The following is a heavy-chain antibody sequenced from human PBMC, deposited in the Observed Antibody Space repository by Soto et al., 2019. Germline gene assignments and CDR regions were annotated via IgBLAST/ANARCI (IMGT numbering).Heavy chain of an antibody. CDR1: GFTFSRYA. Sequence: GGSLRLSCAASGFTFSRYAMSWVRQIPGKGLECVSAIGGDGGSTHYADSVKGRFSISRDNSKNTLYLQLNSLRVEDTAVYYCAKVGGFDPWGQGTLVTVSS. V-gene: IGHV3-23*01. CDR3: AKVGGFDP. J-gene: IGHJ5*02. CDR2: IGGDGGST. D-gene: IGHD4-17*01.